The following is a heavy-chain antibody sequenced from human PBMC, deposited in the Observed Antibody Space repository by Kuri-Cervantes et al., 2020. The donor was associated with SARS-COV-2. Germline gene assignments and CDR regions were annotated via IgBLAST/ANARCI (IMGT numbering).Heavy chain of an antibody. Sequence: GESLKISCEVSGFPFSDSAIHWVRQASGKGLEWVGRVRGKANSYATAYAVSVKGRFTISRDDSKNMAYLQMNSLKTEDTAVYYCTTLIDYWGQGALVTVSS. J-gene: IGHJ4*02. CDR2: VRGKANSYAT. V-gene: IGHV3-73*01. CDR3: TTLIDY. CDR1: GFPFSDSA.